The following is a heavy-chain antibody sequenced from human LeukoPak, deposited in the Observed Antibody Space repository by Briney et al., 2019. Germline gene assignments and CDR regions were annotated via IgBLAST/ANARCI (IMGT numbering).Heavy chain of an antibody. V-gene: IGHV3-23*01. D-gene: IGHD1-26*01. CDR2: ISGSGGST. CDR1: GFTFSGYA. J-gene: IGHJ3*02. CDR3: AKNPVAIVGATNAFDI. Sequence: GGSLRLYCAASGFTFSGYAMNWVRQAPGKGLEWVSAISGSGGSTYYADSVKGRFTISRDNSKNTLYLQMNSLRAEDTAVYYCAKNPVAIVGATNAFDIWGQGTMVTVSS.